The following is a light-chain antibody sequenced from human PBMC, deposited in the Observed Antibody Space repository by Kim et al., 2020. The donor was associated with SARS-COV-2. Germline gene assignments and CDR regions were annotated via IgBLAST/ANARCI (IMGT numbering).Light chain of an antibody. CDR3: QQYNNWPWT. V-gene: IGKV3-15*01. CDR1: HSVSSN. J-gene: IGKJ1*01. Sequence: EKVMTQSPANLSVSPGESASLSCRASHSVSSNLAWYQQKPGQAPRLLIYAASTRATDVPARFTGSGSGTDFTLTVSGLQSEDIAVYYCQQYNNWPWTFGQGTKVDIK. CDR2: AAS.